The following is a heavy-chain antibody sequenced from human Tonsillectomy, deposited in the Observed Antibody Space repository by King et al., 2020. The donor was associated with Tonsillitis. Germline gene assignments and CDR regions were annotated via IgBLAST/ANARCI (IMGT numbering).Heavy chain of an antibody. Sequence: VQLVESGGGVVQPGRSLRLSCAASGFTFSSYAMHWVRQAPGKGLEWVAVISYDGSNKYYADSVKGRFTISRDNSKNTLYLQMNSLRAEDTAVYYCAIDLKYYYDTSGSSFDIWGQGKMVTVSS. D-gene: IGHD3-22*01. CDR2: ISYDGSNK. J-gene: IGHJ3*02. CDR1: GFTFSSYA. CDR3: AIDLKYYYDTSGSSFDI. V-gene: IGHV3-30*04.